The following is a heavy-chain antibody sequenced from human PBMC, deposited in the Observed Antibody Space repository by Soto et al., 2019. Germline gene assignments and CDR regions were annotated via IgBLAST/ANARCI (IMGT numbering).Heavy chain of an antibody. J-gene: IGHJ4*02. V-gene: IGHV1-8*01. CDR2: MNPNSGNT. D-gene: IGHD6-13*01. Sequence: ASVKVSCKASGYTFTSYDINWVRQATGQGLEWMGWMNPNSGNTGYAQKFQGRVTMTRNTSINTAYMELSSLRSEDTAVYYCARAADSSSWYGTGVFDYWGQGTLVTVSS. CDR3: ARAADSSSWYGTGVFDY. CDR1: GYTFTSYD.